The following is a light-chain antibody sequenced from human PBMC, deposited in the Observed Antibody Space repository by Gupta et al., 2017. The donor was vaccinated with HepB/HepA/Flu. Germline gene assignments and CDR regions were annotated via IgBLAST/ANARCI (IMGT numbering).Light chain of an antibody. J-gene: IGKJ5*01. CDR1: QSVGVF. CDR2: DAS. Sequence: EIVLTQSPATLSLSPGDRATLSCRASQSVGVFLGWYQHKPGQAPRLLIYDASKRATGIPAKFSGSGSGTEFTLTISSLEPEDFAVYYCQHRSNCPITFGQGTLVDIK. CDR3: QHRSNCPIT. V-gene: IGKV3-11*01.